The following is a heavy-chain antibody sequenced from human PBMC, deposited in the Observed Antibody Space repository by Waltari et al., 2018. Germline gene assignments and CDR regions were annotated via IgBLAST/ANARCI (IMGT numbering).Heavy chain of an antibody. CDR1: GYSFTSYW. J-gene: IGHJ3*02. CDR3: ARPVVPAAIDAFDI. D-gene: IGHD2-2*01. V-gene: IGHV5-51*01. Sequence: EVQLVQSGAEVKKPGESLKISCKGSGYSFTSYWIGCVRQVPGKGLEWMGHTYPGDSDTRYSPYFQGQVTISADKSISTAYLQWSSLKASDTAMYYCARPVVPAAIDAFDIWGQGTMVTVSS. CDR2: TYPGDSDT.